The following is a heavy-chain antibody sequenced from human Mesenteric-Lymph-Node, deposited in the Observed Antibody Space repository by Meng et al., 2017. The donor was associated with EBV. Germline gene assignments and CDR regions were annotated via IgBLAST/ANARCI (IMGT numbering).Heavy chain of an antibody. CDR1: GFTFSSYS. D-gene: IGHD6-13*01. CDR2: ISRSSSYI. Sequence: EVQLVESGGGLVKPGGALRLSGAVVGFTFSSYSINWVRKAPGKGLEWVSSISRSSSYIYYADSVKGRFTISRDNAKNSLYLQMNSLRAEDTAVYYCARSPTGYSSTWSPYWYFDLWGRGTLVTV. CDR3: ARSPTGYSSTWSPYWYFDL. V-gene: IGHV3-21*02. J-gene: IGHJ2*01.